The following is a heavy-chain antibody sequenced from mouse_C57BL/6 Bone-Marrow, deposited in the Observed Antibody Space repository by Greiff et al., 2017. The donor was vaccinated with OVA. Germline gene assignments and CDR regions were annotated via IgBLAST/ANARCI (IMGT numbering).Heavy chain of an antibody. Sequence: VQLQQPGAELVRPGTSVKLSCKASGYTFTSYWMHWVKQRPGQGLEWIGVIDPSDSYTNYNQKFKGKATLTVDTSSSTAYIQLSSLTSEDSAGYYCARADGYSYAMDYWGQGTSVTVSS. D-gene: IGHD2-3*01. CDR2: IDPSDSYT. CDR3: ARADGYSYAMDY. J-gene: IGHJ4*01. CDR1: GYTFTSYW. V-gene: IGHV1-59*01.